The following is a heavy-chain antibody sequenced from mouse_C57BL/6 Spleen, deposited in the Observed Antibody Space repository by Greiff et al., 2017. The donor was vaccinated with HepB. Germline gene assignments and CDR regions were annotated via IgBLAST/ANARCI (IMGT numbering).Heavy chain of an antibody. Sequence: QVQLQQPGAELVRPGSSVKLSCKASGYTFTSYWMHWVKQRPIQGLEWIGNIDPSDSETHYNQKFKDKATLTVDKSSSTAYMQLSSLTSEDSAVYYCARDLVQLRLDYWGQGTTLTVSS. J-gene: IGHJ2*01. CDR3: ARDLVQLRLDY. CDR1: GYTFTSYW. CDR2: IDPSDSET. D-gene: IGHD3-2*02. V-gene: IGHV1-52*01.